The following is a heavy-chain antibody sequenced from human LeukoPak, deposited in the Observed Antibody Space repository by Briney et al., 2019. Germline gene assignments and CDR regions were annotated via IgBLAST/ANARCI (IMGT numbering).Heavy chain of an antibody. CDR3: ARGEIVVVTALNYFDY. D-gene: IGHD2-21*02. J-gene: IGHJ4*02. CDR2: IYHSGST. Sequence: SETLSLTCTVSGYSISSGYYWGWIRQPPGKGLEWIGSIYHSGSTYYNPSLKSRVTISVDTSKNQFSLKLSSVTAADTAVYYCARGEIVVVTALNYFDYWGQGTLVTVSS. V-gene: IGHV4-38-2*02. CDR1: GYSISSGYY.